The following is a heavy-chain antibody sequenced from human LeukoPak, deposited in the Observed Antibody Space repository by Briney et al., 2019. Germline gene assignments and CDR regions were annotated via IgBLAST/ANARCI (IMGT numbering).Heavy chain of an antibody. CDR1: GGSISSSSYY. Sequence: SETLSLTCTVSGGSISSSSYYWGWIRQPPGKGLEWIGSIYYSGSTNYNPSLKSRVTISVDTSKNQFSLKLSSVTAADTAVYYCARDTKYFQHWGQGTLVTVSS. V-gene: IGHV4-39*07. CDR3: ARDTKYFQH. CDR2: IYYSGST. J-gene: IGHJ1*01. D-gene: IGHD2-8*01.